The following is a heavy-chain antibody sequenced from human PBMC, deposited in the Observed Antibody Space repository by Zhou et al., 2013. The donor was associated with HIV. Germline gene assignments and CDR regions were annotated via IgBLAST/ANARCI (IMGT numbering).Heavy chain of an antibody. CDR2: IIPIFGTA. D-gene: IGHD3-10*01. V-gene: IGHV1-69*05. J-gene: IGHJ5*02. CDR3: ARDGNGGASYYGSGIIDP. CDR1: GGTFSSYA. Sequence: QVQLVQSGAEVKKPGSSVKVSCKASGGTFSSYAISWVRQAPGQGLEWMGGIIPIFGTANYAQKFQGRVTITTDESTSTAYMELSSLRSEDTAVYYCARDGNGGASYYGSGIIDPWGQGTLVTVSS.